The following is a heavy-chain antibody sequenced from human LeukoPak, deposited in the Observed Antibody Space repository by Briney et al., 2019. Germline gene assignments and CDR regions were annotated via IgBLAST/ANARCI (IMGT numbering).Heavy chain of an antibody. Sequence: SETLSLTCAVYGGSFSGYYWSWIRQPPGKGLEWIGEINHSGSTNYNPSLKSRVTISVDTSKNQFSLKLSSVTAADTAVYYCARGSYDFWSGYPFLAFDIWGQGTMVTVSS. D-gene: IGHD3-3*01. CDR3: ARGSYDFWSGYPFLAFDI. V-gene: IGHV4-34*01. CDR1: GGSFSGYY. CDR2: INHSGST. J-gene: IGHJ3*02.